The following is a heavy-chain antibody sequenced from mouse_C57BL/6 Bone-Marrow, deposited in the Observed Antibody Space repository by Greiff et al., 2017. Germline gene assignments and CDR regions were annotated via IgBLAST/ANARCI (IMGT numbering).Heavy chain of an antibody. J-gene: IGHJ1*03. Sequence: QVQLQQSGAELARPGASVKMSCKASGYTFTSYTMHWVKQRPGQGLEWIGYINPSSGYTKYNQKFKDKATLTADKSSSTAYMQLSSLTSEDSAVXYCARNGSSLYWYFDVWGTGTTVTVSS. CDR3: ARNGSSLYWYFDV. D-gene: IGHD1-1*01. V-gene: IGHV1-4*01. CDR1: GYTFTSYT. CDR2: INPSSGYT.